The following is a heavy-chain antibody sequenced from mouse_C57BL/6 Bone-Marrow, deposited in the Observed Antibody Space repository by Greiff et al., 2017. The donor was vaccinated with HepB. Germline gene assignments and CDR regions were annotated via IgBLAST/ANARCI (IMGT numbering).Heavy chain of an antibody. J-gene: IGHJ1*03. CDR2: IRNKANGYTT. Sequence: EVQVVESGGGLVQPGGSLSLSCAASGFTFTDYYMSWVRQPPGKALEWLGFIRNKANGYTTEYSASVKGRFTISRDNSQSILYLQMNALRAEDSATYYCARSITTVVDWYFDVWGTGTTVTVSS. D-gene: IGHD1-1*01. CDR1: GFTFTDYY. CDR3: ARSITTVVDWYFDV. V-gene: IGHV7-3*01.